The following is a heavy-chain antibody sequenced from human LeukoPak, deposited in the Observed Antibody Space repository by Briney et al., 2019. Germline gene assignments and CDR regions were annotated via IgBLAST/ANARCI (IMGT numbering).Heavy chain of an antibody. CDR3: EKIGRKYDFWTGFYEEEVDYMDV. Sequence: GGSLRLSCAASRFTFSSYAMSWVRQAPGKGLEWVSSVSGSGGRTYYADSLKGRFTISRDNSKSTLFLQMNSLTAEDTAVYYCEKIGRKYDFWTGFYEEEVDYMDVWGKGTTVTVSS. CDR1: RFTFSSYA. J-gene: IGHJ6*03. CDR2: VSGSGGRT. V-gene: IGHV3-23*01. D-gene: IGHD3-3*01.